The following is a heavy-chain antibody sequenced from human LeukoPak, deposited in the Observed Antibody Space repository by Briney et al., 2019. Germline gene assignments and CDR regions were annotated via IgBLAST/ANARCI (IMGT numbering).Heavy chain of an antibody. Sequence: PGGSLRLSCAASGFTFSSYSVNWVRQAPGKGLEWVSSISSSSSYIYYADSVKGRFTISRDNAKNSLYLQMNSLRAEDTAVYYCARVAARVRNDDAFDIWGQGTMVTVSS. D-gene: IGHD6-6*01. V-gene: IGHV3-21*01. CDR3: ARVAARVRNDDAFDI. CDR2: ISSSSSYI. J-gene: IGHJ3*02. CDR1: GFTFSSYS.